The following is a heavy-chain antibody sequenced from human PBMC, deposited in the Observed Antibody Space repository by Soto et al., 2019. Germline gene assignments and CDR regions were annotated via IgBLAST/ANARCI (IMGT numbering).Heavy chain of an antibody. CDR2: ISAYNGNT. CDR3: ARSIAVANSPYYFDY. V-gene: IGHV1-18*01. D-gene: IGHD6-19*01. Sequence: NPRASVKVSCKAPGYTFTSYGISWVRQAPGQGLEWMGWISAYNGNTNYAQKLQGRVTMTTDTSTSTAYMELRSLRSDDTAVYYCARSIAVANSPYYFDYWGQGTLVTVSS. CDR1: GYTFTSYG. J-gene: IGHJ4*02.